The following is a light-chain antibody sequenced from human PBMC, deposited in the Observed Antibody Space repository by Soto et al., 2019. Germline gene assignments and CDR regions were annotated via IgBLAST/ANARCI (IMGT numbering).Light chain of an antibody. J-gene: IGLJ2*01. CDR3: TSWTTSTTMK. CDR2: DVN. V-gene: IGLV2-14*01. CDR1: SSDVGAYNY. Sequence: QSALAQAASVSGSPGQSITISCTGTSSDVGAYNYVSWYQQHPGKAPKLMIYDVNIRPSGVSNRFSGSKSGNTASLTISVLQAEDEADYYCTSWTTSTTMKFGGGTKVTVL.